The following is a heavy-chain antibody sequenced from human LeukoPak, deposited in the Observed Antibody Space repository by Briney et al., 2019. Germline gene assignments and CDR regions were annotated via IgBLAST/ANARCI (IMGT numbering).Heavy chain of an antibody. V-gene: IGHV3-21*01. CDR3: ARDRPIVATKRDWFDP. CDR2: ISSSSSYI. CDR1: GFTFSRYS. D-gene: IGHD5-12*01. Sequence: GGSLRLSCAASGFTFSRYSMNWVRQAPGKGLHWVSSISSSSSYIYYADSVKGRFTISRDNAKNSLYLQMNSLRAEDTAVYYCARDRPIVATKRDWFDPWGQGTLVTVSS. J-gene: IGHJ5*02.